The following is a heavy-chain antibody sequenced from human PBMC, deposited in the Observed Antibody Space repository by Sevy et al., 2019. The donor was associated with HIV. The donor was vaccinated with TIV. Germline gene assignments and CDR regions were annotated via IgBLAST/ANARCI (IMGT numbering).Heavy chain of an antibody. D-gene: IGHD3-22*01. CDR2: VKSKIDGETT. CDR1: GFTFSNAW. J-gene: IGHJ4*02. V-gene: IGHV3-15*01. Sequence: GGSLRLSCAVSGFTFSNAWMNWVRLAPVTGLQWVGLVKSKIDGETTDYVAPVKGRFTISRDDSTNTLYLLMNSLKTEDTGVYYCATAPGYYDSAPFDYWGPGTLVTVSS. CDR3: ATAPGYYDSAPFDY.